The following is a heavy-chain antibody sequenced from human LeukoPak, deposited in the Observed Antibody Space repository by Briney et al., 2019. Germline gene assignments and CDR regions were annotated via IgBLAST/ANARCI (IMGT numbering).Heavy chain of an antibody. CDR2: VNHSGNT. Sequence: PSETLSLTCAVSGGSFSGYFWNWIRQPPGKGLEWIGEVNHSGNTNYNPSLKSRVTISIDTSKNHFSLKLSSVTAADTAVYFCARGGYDLNFDYWGQGTLVIVSS. D-gene: IGHD5-12*01. CDR3: ARGGYDLNFDY. J-gene: IGHJ4*02. V-gene: IGHV4-34*01. CDR1: GGSFSGYF.